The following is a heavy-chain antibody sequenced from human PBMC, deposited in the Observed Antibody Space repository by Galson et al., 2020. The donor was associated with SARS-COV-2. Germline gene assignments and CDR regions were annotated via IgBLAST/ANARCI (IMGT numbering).Heavy chain of an antibody. CDR1: GYTFTSYD. D-gene: IGHD3-10*01. CDR3: ARGTKHTRWFGESDYYFDY. J-gene: IGHJ4*02. CDR2: MNPNSGNT. V-gene: IGHV1-8*01. Sequence: ASVKVSCKASGYTFTSYDINWVRQATGQGLEWMGWMNPNSGNTGYAQKFQGRVTMTRNTSISTAYMELSSLRSGETAVYYCARGTKHTRWFGESDYYFDYWGQGTLVTVSS.